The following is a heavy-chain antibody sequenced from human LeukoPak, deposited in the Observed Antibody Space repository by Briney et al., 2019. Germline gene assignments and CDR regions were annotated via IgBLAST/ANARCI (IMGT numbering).Heavy chain of an antibody. D-gene: IGHD3-16*01. J-gene: IGHJ4*02. CDR1: GFTFRNYW. Sequence: PGGSLRLTCAASGFTFRNYWMSWVRQAPGKGLEWVANIKQDGSEIYYVDSVKGRFTISRDNAKNSLYLQMNSLRVEDTAVYYCSRDGGVLDYSGEGTLVTVSS. CDR2: IKQDGSEI. CDR3: SRDGGVLDY. V-gene: IGHV3-7*04.